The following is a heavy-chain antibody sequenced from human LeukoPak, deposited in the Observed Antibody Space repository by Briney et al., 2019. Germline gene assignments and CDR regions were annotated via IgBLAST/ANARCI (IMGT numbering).Heavy chain of an antibody. D-gene: IGHD2-2*01. Sequence: SETLSLTCTVSGDSINSFYWSWIRQPAGKGLEWIGRIYTSGSTNYSPSLKSRVTMSVDTSKNQFSLKLSSVTAADTAVYYCARDVVAAVGSFDYRGQGTQVTVSS. V-gene: IGHV4-4*07. CDR1: GDSINSFY. J-gene: IGHJ4*02. CDR3: ARDVVAAVGSFDY. CDR2: IYTSGST.